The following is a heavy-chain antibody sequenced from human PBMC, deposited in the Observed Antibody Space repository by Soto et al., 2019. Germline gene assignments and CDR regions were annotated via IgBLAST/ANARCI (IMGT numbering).Heavy chain of an antibody. CDR1: GYTFTNYG. V-gene: IGHV1-46*03. D-gene: IGHD6-6*01. CDR3: ARGKKQLVTYHGMDV. CDR2: INPSGGST. Sequence: ASVKVSCKASGYTFTNYGISWVRQAPGQGLEWMGIINPSGGSTSYAQKFQGRVTMTRDTSTSTVYMELSSLRSEDTAVYYCARGKKQLVTYHGMDVWGQGTTVTVSS. J-gene: IGHJ6*02.